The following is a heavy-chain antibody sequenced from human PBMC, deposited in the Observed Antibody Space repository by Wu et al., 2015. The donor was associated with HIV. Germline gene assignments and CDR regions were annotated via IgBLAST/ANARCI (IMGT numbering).Heavy chain of an antibody. CDR1: GYTFTSYG. Sequence: QVQLVQSGAEVKKPGASVKVSCKASGYTFTSYGISWVRQAPGQGLEWMGWISAYNGNTNYAQKLQGRVTMTTDTSTSTAYMELRSLRSDDTAVYYCARDLCVRGVCYRVRPGDWVPTPWGQGTLVHRLL. V-gene: IGHV1-18*01. CDR3: ARDLCVRGVCYRVRPGDWVPTP. J-gene: IGHJ5*02. D-gene: IGHD2-8*02. CDR2: ISAYNGNT.